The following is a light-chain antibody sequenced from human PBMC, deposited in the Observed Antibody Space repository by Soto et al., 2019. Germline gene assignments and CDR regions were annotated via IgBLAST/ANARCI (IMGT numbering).Light chain of an antibody. CDR2: DDD. Sequence: QSVLTQPPSVSAAPGQRVTISCSGSSSNIWGNSISWFQQLPVTGPNLLSYDDDKRPPGIPHRFSGSKSGTSATLGITGFQTGDEADYYCGSWDIGLSAYVIGTRVKVSVL. CDR1: SSNIWGNS. V-gene: IGLV1-51*01. CDR3: GSWDIGLSAYV. J-gene: IGLJ1*01.